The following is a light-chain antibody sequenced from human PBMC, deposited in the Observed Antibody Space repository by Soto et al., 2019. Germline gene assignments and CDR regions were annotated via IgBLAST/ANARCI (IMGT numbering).Light chain of an antibody. CDR1: QSLSSSQ. Sequence: IVLTHSPDRLSFSPRQRATLSFRASQSLSSSQLAWYQQKPGQAPRLLIHDASSRATGISDRFTGSGSGTDFTLTITTLEPEDFAVYYCQQYGSSPRTFGLGTKVDIK. CDR3: QQYGSSPRT. CDR2: DAS. J-gene: IGKJ1*01. V-gene: IGKV3-20*01.